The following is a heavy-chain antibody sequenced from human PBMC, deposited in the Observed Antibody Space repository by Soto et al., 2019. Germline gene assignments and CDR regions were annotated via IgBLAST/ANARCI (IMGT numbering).Heavy chain of an antibody. J-gene: IGHJ2*01. V-gene: IGHV4-39*01. CDR1: GGSISSSDYY. CDR3: ATSSVSRLLNHWYFDL. Sequence: QVHLQESGPGLVKPSETLSLTCSVSGGSISSSDYYWGWVRQPPGKGLEWIGSISFGVTTYYSPSLRSRLPISIDTSNNQFSLKLSSVTAADTAVYYCATSSVSRLLNHWYFDLWGRGTLVTVSS. CDR2: ISFGVTT.